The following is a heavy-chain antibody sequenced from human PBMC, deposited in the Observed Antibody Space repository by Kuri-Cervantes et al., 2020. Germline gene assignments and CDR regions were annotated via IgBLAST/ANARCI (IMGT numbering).Heavy chain of an antibody. J-gene: IGHJ6*03. CDR3: AKSPYYYYHYMDV. CDR2: ISGSGGST. Sequence: GGSLRLSCAASGFTFSSYAMSWVRQAPGKGLEWVSAISGSGGSTYYADSVKGRFTISRDSAKNSLYLQMNSLRAEDTAVFYCAKSPYYYYHYMDVWGKGTTVTVSS. V-gene: IGHV3-23*01. CDR1: GFTFSSYA.